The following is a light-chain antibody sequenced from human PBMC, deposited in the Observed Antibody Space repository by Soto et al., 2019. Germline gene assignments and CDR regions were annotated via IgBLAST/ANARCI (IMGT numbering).Light chain of an antibody. Sequence: QSALTQPASVSGSPGQSITISCTGTSSDVGGYNYVSWYQQHPGKAPKLMIYEVSNRPSGVSNRFSGSKSGNTASLTISGLQAEDEADYYCCLSPGSLTWLFGGGTKLTVL. CDR2: EVS. CDR3: CLSPGSLTWL. J-gene: IGLJ3*02. V-gene: IGLV2-14*01. CDR1: SSDVGGYNY.